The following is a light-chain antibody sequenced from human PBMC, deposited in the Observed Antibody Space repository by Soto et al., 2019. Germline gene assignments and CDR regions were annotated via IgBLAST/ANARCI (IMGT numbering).Light chain of an antibody. CDR1: SSDVGGYNY. Sequence: QSALTQPASVSGSPGQSITISCTGTSSDVGGYNYVSWYQQHPGKAPKLMIYEVSNRPSGVSNRFSGSKSGNTASLTISGLQVEDEADYSCSSYTSSSSLVFGGGTKVTVL. CDR3: SSYTSSSSLV. CDR2: EVS. J-gene: IGLJ3*02. V-gene: IGLV2-14*01.